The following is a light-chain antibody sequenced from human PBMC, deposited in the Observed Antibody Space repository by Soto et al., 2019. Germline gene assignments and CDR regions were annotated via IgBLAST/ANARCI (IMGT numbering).Light chain of an antibody. V-gene: IGKV3-20*01. Sequence: EIVLTQSPGTLSLSPGERATLSCRASQSVSSSYLAWYQQKPGQAPRLLIYAASSRATGIPDRFSGSGSGTDFTLTISRLEPEEFAVYYCQQYGNLITFGQGTRLEIK. CDR2: AAS. CDR1: QSVSSSY. CDR3: QQYGNLIT. J-gene: IGKJ5*01.